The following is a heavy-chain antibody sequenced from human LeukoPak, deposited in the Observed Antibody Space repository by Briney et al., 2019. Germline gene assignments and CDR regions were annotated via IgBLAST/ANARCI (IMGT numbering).Heavy chain of an antibody. D-gene: IGHD3-22*01. J-gene: IGHJ4*02. CDR1: GFTFSGSA. V-gene: IGHV3-73*01. CDR2: IRSKAHSYAT. Sequence: GGSLRLSCAASGFTFSGSAMHWVRQASGKGLEWVGRIRSKAHSYATVYAASVKGRFTISRDDSKSTAYLQMNSLKTEDTAVYYCAKDYGNDSSGFNYWGQGTLVTVSS. CDR3: AKDYGNDSSGFNY.